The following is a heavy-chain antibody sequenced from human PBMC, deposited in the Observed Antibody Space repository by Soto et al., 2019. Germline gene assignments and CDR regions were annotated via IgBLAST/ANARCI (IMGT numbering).Heavy chain of an antibody. D-gene: IGHD1-1*01. CDR3: ARAGRLDLFDY. CDR2: IYGGGNT. Sequence: GSLRLSCAASGFTVSSNYMSWVRQAPGKGLEWVSVIYGGGNTYYADSVKGRFTISRDNSKNTLYLQMNSLRAEDTAVYYCARAGRLDLFDYWGQGTLVTVSS. CDR1: GFTVSSNY. V-gene: IGHV3-53*01. J-gene: IGHJ4*02.